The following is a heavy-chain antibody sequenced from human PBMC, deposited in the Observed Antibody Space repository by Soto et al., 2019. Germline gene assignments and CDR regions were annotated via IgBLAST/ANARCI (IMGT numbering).Heavy chain of an antibody. CDR3: ARLGAVTVMFYYNGMDV. CDR1: GGSFGGYF. Sequence: QVQLQQWGAGLLKPSETLSLTCDVYGGSFGGYFWSWIRQPLGKGLEWVGESNQGGITNYSPSLKCRFTPPVDTSKNQFSLKLGLVTAAIAAVYYCARLGAVTVMFYYNGMDVWGQGASVTVSS. J-gene: IGHJ6*02. D-gene: IGHD1-20*01. V-gene: IGHV4-34*02. CDR2: SNQGGIT.